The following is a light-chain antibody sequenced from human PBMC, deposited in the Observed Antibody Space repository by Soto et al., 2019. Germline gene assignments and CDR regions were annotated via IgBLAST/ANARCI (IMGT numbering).Light chain of an antibody. Sequence: DIQMTQSPSSLSASVGDRVTITCRASQSISSYLNWYQQKPGKAPKLLIYAASSLQSGVPSRFSGSGSGTEFTLTISSLQPDDFATYYCQQSYSTPYTFGRGTKVDIK. CDR3: QQSYSTPYT. CDR2: AAS. CDR1: QSISSY. V-gene: IGKV1-39*01. J-gene: IGKJ2*01.